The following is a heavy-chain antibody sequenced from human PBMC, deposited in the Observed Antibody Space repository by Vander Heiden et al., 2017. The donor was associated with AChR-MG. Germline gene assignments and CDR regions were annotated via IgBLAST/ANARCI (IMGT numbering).Heavy chain of an antibody. D-gene: IGHD2-2*01. CDR1: GYTLTELS. V-gene: IGHV1-24*01. CDR3: ATDRPAHNHRAGDYYGMDV. CDR2: FDPEDGET. J-gene: IGHJ6*02. Sequence: QVQLVQSGAEVKKPGASVKVSCKVSGYTLTELSMHWVRQAPGKGLEWMGGFDPEDGETIYAQKFQGRVTMTEDTSTDTAYMELSSLRSEDTAVYYCATDRPAHNHRAGDYYGMDVWGHGTTVTVSS.